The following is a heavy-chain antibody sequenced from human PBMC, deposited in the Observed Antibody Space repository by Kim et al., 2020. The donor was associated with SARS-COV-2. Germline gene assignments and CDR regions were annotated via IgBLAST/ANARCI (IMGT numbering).Heavy chain of an antibody. Sequence: SVKVSCKASGCTFSSYAISWVRQAPGQGLEWMGGIIPIFGTANYAQKFQGRVTLTADESTSTAYMELSILRSEDTAVYYCALITMIVVVIGDGAFDIWGQGTMVTVSS. J-gene: IGHJ3*02. D-gene: IGHD3-22*01. V-gene: IGHV1-69*13. CDR1: GCTFSSYA. CDR3: ALITMIVVVIGDGAFDI. CDR2: IIPIFGTA.